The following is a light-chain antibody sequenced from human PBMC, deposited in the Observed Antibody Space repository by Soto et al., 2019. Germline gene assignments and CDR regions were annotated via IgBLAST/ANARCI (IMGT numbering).Light chain of an antibody. CDR3: QHYGSSVFT. Sequence: EIVLTPSPGTLSLSPGGRAALSCRASQSISADYLVWYQQKPGQAPRLLIYGGSSRATGIPDRFSGSGSGTDFTLTISRLAPEDVAVYYCQHYGSSVFTFGPGTKVDIK. CDR2: GGS. V-gene: IGKV3-20*01. CDR1: QSISADY. J-gene: IGKJ3*01.